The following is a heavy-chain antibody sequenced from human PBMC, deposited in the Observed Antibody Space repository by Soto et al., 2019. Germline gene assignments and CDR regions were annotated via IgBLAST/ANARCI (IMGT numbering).Heavy chain of an antibody. D-gene: IGHD1-26*01. CDR2: IDNGGNT. V-gene: IGHV4-39*01. J-gene: IGHJ4*02. CDR3: VKRSLLMAPT. Sequence: SETLSLTCTVSGRTFNINADFWYLTWIRQPPGKGLEWIGSIDNGGNTHYNAPLKSRVIISADTSKNQFSLSLNSVTAADTAVYYCVKRSLLMAPTWGQGLQVTVSS. CDR1: GRTFNINADF.